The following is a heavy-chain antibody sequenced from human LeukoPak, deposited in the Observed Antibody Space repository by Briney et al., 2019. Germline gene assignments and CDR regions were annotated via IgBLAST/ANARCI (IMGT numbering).Heavy chain of an antibody. V-gene: IGHV3-53*05. D-gene: IGHD3-10*01. CDR3: AKEYDSGGYGAYFDY. CDR1: GFIVSNNY. J-gene: IGHJ4*02. Sequence: GGSLRLSCVASGFIVSNNYMSWVRQAPGKGLEWVSVLYNAGSTYYADSVKGRFTISRDNSRNTLDLQMNSLGPEDTAVYYCAKEYDSGGYGAYFDYWGQGTLVTVSS. CDR2: LYNAGST.